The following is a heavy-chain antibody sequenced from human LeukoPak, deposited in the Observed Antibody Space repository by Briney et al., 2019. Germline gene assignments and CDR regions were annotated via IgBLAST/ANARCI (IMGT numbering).Heavy chain of an antibody. J-gene: IGHJ3*02. D-gene: IGHD6-13*01. V-gene: IGHV1-69*05. Sequence: ASVKVSCKASGGTFSSYAISWVRQAPGQGLEWMGGIIPIFGTANYAQKFQGRVTITTDESTSTAYMELSSLRSEDTAVYYCARSVIAAAGRGVHLLLAFDIWGQGTMVTVSS. CDR1: GGTFSSYA. CDR3: ARSVIAAAGRGVHLLLAFDI. CDR2: IIPIFGTA.